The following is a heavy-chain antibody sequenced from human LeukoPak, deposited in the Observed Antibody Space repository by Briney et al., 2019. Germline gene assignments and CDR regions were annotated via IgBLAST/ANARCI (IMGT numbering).Heavy chain of an antibody. V-gene: IGHV4-59*08. D-gene: IGHD2-2*01. Sequence: SETLSLTCTVSGGSISSYYRSWIRQPPGKGLEWIGYIYYSGSTNYNPSLKSRVTISVDTSKNQFSLKLSSVTAADTAVYYCARRLAQGVVPAANNWFDPWGQGTLVTVSS. CDR3: ARRLAQGVVPAANNWFDP. CDR2: IYYSGST. J-gene: IGHJ5*02. CDR1: GGSISSYY.